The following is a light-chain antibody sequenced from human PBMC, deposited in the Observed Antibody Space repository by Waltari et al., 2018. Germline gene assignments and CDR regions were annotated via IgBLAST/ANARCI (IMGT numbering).Light chain of an antibody. V-gene: IGLV1-40*01. J-gene: IGLJ3*02. CDR1: GSNIGAGFD. CDR2: GNN. CDR3: QSYNSSLTGSWV. Sequence: SVLTQPPSVSGAPGQRVTISCTGSGSNIGAGFDVHWYQQHPGTAPKLLVYGNNSRPSRGPNRFSAAKSGTSTALAITGSRAEDEADYYCQSYNSSLTGSWVFGGGTKLTVL.